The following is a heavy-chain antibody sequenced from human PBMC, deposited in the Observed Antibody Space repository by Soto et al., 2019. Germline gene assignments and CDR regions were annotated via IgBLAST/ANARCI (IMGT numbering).Heavy chain of an antibody. Sequence: QVQLVESGGGVVQPGRSLRLSCAASGFTFSSYGMHWVRQAPGKGLEWVAVIWYDGSNKYYADSVKGRFTISRDNSKNTLYLQMNSLRAEDTAVYYCARDDGYNPYYYYYGMDVWGQGTTVTVSS. D-gene: IGHD5-12*01. CDR2: IWYDGSNK. CDR3: ARDDGYNPYYYYYGMDV. V-gene: IGHV3-33*01. CDR1: GFTFSSYG. J-gene: IGHJ6*02.